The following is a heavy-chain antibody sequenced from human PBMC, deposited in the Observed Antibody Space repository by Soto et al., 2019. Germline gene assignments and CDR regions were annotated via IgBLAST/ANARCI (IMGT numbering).Heavy chain of an antibody. Sequence: GASVKVSCKASGYTFASYGISWVRQAPGQGLEWMGWISAYNGNTNYAQKLQGRVTMTTDTSTSTAYMELRSLRSDDTAVYYCARDHVDTAMVPVDYWGQGTLVTVSS. J-gene: IGHJ4*02. CDR3: ARDHVDTAMVPVDY. CDR2: ISAYNGNT. V-gene: IGHV1-18*01. D-gene: IGHD5-18*01. CDR1: GYTFASYG.